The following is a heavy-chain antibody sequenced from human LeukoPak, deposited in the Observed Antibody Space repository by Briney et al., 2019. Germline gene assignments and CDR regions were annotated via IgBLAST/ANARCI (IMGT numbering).Heavy chain of an antibody. CDR1: GFTFDTFT. D-gene: IGHD5-18*01. CDR3: AKDLANSYAFDY. Sequence: GSLRLSCAASGFTFDTFTMHWVRQPPGKGLEWVSLISWDGSGTYYADSVKGRFTISRDNSKNSLYLQMNSLRSEDTALYYCAKDLANSYAFDYWGQGNLVTVSS. J-gene: IGHJ4*02. V-gene: IGHV3-43*01. CDR2: ISWDGSGT.